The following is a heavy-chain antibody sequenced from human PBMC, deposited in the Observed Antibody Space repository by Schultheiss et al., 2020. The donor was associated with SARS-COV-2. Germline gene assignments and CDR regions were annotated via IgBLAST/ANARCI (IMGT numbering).Heavy chain of an antibody. Sequence: GGSLRLSCAASGFSFRTHTMMWARQAPGKGLEWVTALSPNSDTTFIADSVRGRFTISRDNSKNTLYLQMNSLRAEDTAVYYCARDRMGFGDPDAFDIWGQGTMVTVSS. CDR3: ARDRMGFGDPDAFDI. CDR2: LSPNSDTT. V-gene: IGHV3-23*01. J-gene: IGHJ3*02. D-gene: IGHD3-10*01. CDR1: GFSFRTHT.